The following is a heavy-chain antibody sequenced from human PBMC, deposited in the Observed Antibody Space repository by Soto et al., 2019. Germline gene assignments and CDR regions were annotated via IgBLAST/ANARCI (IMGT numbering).Heavy chain of an antibody. CDR3: ASPVAGTPALFDY. Sequence: GASVKVSCKASGGTFSSYTISWVRQAPGQGLEWMGRIIPILGIANYAQKFQGRVTITADKSTSTAYMELSSLRSEDTAVYYCASPVAGTPALFDYWGQGTLVTVSS. D-gene: IGHD6-19*01. J-gene: IGHJ4*02. CDR2: IIPILGIA. V-gene: IGHV1-69*02. CDR1: GGTFSSYT.